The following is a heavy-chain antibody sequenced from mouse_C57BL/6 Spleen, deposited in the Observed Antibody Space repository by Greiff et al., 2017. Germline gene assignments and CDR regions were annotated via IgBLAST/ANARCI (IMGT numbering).Heavy chain of an antibody. CDR1: GFTFSDYG. CDR2: ISSGSSTI. J-gene: IGHJ4*01. Sequence: EVQLVESGGGLVKPGGSLKLSCAASGFTFSDYGMHWVRQAPEKGLEWVAYISSGSSTIYYADTVKGRFTISRDNAKNTLFLQMTSLRSEDTAMYYCARPGGDVGMDYWGQGTSVTVSS. D-gene: IGHD3-3*01. CDR3: ARPGGDVGMDY. V-gene: IGHV5-17*01.